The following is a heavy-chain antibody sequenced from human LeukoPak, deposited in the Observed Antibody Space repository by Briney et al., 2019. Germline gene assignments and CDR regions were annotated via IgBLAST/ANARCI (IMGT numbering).Heavy chain of an antibody. CDR1: GGSFSGYY. CDR2: INHSGST. Sequence: SETLSLTCAVYGGSFSGYYWSWTRQPPGRGLGWIGEINHSGSTNYNPSLKSRVTISVDTSKNQFSLKLSSVTAADTAVYYCASQSGAAASSDYWGQGTLVTVSS. D-gene: IGHD6-13*01. V-gene: IGHV4-34*01. J-gene: IGHJ4*02. CDR3: ASQSGAAASSDY.